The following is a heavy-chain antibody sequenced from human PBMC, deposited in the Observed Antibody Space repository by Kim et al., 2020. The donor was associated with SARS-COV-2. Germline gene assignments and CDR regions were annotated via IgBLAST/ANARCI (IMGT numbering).Heavy chain of an antibody. J-gene: IGHJ6*02. V-gene: IGHV3-74*01. CDR2: VSGDGSTT. CDR1: GFSMSDYW. Sequence: GGSLRLSCVASGFSMSDYWINLVRQAPGKGLVWVARVSGDGSTTHYADSVKGRFAIFRDDAKNTLYLAINSLGADDTARYYCARGAFYSGMGVWGQGTTVTVSS. CDR3: ARGAFYSGMGV.